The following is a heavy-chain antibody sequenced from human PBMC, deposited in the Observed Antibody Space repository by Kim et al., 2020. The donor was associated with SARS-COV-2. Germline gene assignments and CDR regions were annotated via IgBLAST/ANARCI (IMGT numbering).Heavy chain of an antibody. Sequence: SETLSLTCTVSGASISNSYYYWGWIRQPPGKGLEWVGTTDYSGSTYYNSSLKSRVTISVDTSKNQFSLKLSSVTAADTAVYYCARQYCSGASCFRVLDVWGQGSTVTVSS. D-gene: IGHD2-15*01. CDR1: GASISNSYYY. J-gene: IGHJ6*02. V-gene: IGHV4-39*01. CDR3: ARQYCSGASCFRVLDV. CDR2: TDYSGST.